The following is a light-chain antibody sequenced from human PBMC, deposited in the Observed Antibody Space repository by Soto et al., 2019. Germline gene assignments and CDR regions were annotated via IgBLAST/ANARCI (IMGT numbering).Light chain of an antibody. CDR2: DVS. J-gene: IGLJ2*01. CDR1: SSDVGDYKY. CDR3: NSYTTSTTLVV. Sequence: QSALTQPASVSGSPGQSITISCTGTSSDVGDYKYVSWYQQHPGKAPKLMIYDVSNRPSGVSHRFSGSKSGNTASLTISGRQADDEADYYCNSYTTSTTLVVFGGGTKVTVL. V-gene: IGLV2-14*01.